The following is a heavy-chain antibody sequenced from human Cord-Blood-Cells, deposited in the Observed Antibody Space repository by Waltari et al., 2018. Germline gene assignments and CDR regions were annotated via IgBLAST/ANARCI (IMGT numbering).Heavy chain of an antibody. CDR1: GFTFSSYA. CDR3: AKDRNYYFDY. D-gene: IGHD1-7*01. Sequence: EVQLLESGGGLVQPGGSLRLSCAASGFTFSSYAMSWVRQAPRKGLEWVSAISGSGGSTYYADSVKGRFTISRENSKNTLYLQMNSLRAEEKAVYYRAKDRNYYFDYRGQGTLVTVSS. J-gene: IGHJ4*02. V-gene: IGHV3-23*01. CDR2: ISGSGGST.